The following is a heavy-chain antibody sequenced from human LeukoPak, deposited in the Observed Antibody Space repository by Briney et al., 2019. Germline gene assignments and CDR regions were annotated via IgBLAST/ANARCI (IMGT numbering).Heavy chain of an antibody. D-gene: IGHD6-19*01. J-gene: IGHJ4*02. CDR1: GFTFSSYA. V-gene: IGHV3-23*01. CDR3: AKGLRTGSSGRLFDY. Sequence: GGSLRLSCAASGFTFSSYAMSWVRQAPGKGLEWVSAISGSGGSTYYADSVKGRFTISRDNSKHTLYLQMNSLRAEDTAVYYCAKGLRTGSSGRLFDYWGQGTLVTVSS. CDR2: ISGSGGST.